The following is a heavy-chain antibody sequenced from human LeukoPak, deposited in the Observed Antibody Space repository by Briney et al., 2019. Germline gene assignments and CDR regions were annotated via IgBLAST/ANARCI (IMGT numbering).Heavy chain of an antibody. CDR2: IYYDGSNE. CDR1: GFTFSDYG. CDR3: VKGFTAVAGLFDF. D-gene: IGHD6-19*01. V-gene: IGHV3-33*03. J-gene: IGHJ4*02. Sequence: PGGSLRLSCVTSGFTFSDYGMHWVRQAPGKGLEWVAIIYYDGSNEYYADSVKGRFTISRDNSKNMLYLQMNSLRAEDTALYYCVKGFTAVAGLFDFWGRGTLVTASS.